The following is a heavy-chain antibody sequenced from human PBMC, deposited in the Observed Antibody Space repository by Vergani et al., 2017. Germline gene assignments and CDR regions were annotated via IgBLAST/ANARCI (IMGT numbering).Heavy chain of an antibody. J-gene: IGHJ4*02. D-gene: IGHD2/OR15-2a*01. Sequence: QVQLQESGPGLVKPSETLSLTCTVSGGSISSSSYYWGWIRQPPGKGLEWIGSIYYSGSTYYNPSLKSRVTISVDTSKNQFSLKLSSVTAADTAVYYCARQIWGYFDYWGQGTLVTVSS. CDR3: ARQIWGYFDY. CDR2: IYYSGST. V-gene: IGHV4-39*01. CDR1: GGSISSSSYY.